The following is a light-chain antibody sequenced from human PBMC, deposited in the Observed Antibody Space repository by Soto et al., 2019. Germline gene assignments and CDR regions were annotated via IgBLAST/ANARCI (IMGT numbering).Light chain of an antibody. J-gene: IGKJ2*01. CDR1: QSLLYSSDNRNY. Sequence: DIVMTQSPDSLAVSLGGWAAINCKSSQSLLYSSDNRNYLAWYQQKPGQPPKLLIYWASTRESGVPDRFTGSGSVTDFTLTITSLQAEDVAVYYCQQYYSIPYTFGQGTKLEIK. CDR3: QQYYSIPYT. V-gene: IGKV4-1*01. CDR2: WAS.